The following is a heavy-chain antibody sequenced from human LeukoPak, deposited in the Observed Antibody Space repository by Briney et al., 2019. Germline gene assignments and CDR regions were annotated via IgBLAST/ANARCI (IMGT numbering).Heavy chain of an antibody. J-gene: IGHJ6*03. D-gene: IGHD1-26*01. CDR1: GFTFSTSA. Sequence: GGSLRLSCSASGFTFSTSAMTWVRQAPGKGPEWVSFISYDGGTTSYSDSAKGRFTISRDNSKNTLYLQLNSLRAEDTAVYYCARDPYSGGYWKYYYYYMDVWGKGTTVTISS. V-gene: IGHV3-23*01. CDR2: ISYDGGTT. CDR3: ARDPYSGGYWKYYYYYMDV.